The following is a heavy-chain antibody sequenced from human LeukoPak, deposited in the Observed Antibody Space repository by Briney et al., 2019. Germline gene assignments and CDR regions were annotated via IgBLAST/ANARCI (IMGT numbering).Heavy chain of an antibody. D-gene: IGHD4-17*01. CDR3: ARDGDYGAFDI. Sequence: ASVNVSCKASGYTFTSYDISWVRQAPGQGLEWMGWINVYTGNANYAQMLQGRVTMTTDTSTSTAYMELRSLRSDDTAVFYCARDGDYGAFDIWGQGRMVTVSS. CDR2: INVYTGNA. CDR1: GYTFTSYD. J-gene: IGHJ3*02. V-gene: IGHV1-18*01.